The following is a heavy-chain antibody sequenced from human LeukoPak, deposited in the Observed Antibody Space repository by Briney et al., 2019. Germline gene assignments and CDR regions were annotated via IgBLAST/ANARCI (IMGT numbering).Heavy chain of an antibody. CDR2: IYYSGST. Sequence: SETLSLTCTVSGGSISSHYWSWIRQPPGKGLEWIGYIYYSGSTNYNPSLKSRVTISVDTSKNQFSLKLSSVTAADTAVYYCARDPPFLEPYMDVWGKGTTVTVSS. CDR3: ARDPPFLEPYMDV. D-gene: IGHD3-3*01. V-gene: IGHV4-59*11. J-gene: IGHJ6*03. CDR1: GGSISSHY.